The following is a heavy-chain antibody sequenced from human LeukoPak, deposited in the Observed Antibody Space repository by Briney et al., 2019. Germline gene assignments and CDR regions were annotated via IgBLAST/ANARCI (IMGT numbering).Heavy chain of an antibody. Sequence: ASVKVSCKASGYTFTGNIMHWVRQAPGQGLEWMGWIKPNNGNTNYAQKLQGRVTMTTDTSTSTAYMELRSLRSDDTAVYYCARERGYNWNYEDDAFDIWGQGTMVTVSS. CDR2: IKPNNGNT. CDR3: ARERGYNWNYEDDAFDI. D-gene: IGHD1-7*01. V-gene: IGHV1-18*01. CDR1: GYTFTGNI. J-gene: IGHJ3*02.